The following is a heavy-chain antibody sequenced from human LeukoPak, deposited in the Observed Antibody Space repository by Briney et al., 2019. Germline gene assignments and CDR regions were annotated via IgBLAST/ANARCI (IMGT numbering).Heavy chain of an antibody. CDR2: ISYDGSNK. CDR1: GFTFSSYA. CDR3: ASGYSYGPNWFDP. Sequence: QPGGSLRLSCAASGFTFSSYAMHWVRRAPGKGLEWVAVISYDGSNKYYADSVKGRFTISRDNSKNTLYLQMNSLRAEDTAVYYCASGYSYGPNWFDPWGQGTLVTVSS. V-gene: IGHV3-30*01. J-gene: IGHJ5*02. D-gene: IGHD5-18*01.